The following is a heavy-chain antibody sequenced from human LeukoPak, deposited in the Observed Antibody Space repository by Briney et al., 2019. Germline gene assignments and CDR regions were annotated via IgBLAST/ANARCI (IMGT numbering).Heavy chain of an antibody. Sequence: GGSLRLSCAASGFTFSDYYMSWIRQAPGKGLEWVSAISGSGGSTYYADSVKGRFTISRDNSKNTLYLQMNSLRAEDTAVYYCAKSQTTRVRGVISLASTFDYWGQGTLVTVSS. CDR1: GFTFSDYY. V-gene: IGHV3-23*01. D-gene: IGHD3-10*01. CDR3: AKSQTTRVRGVISLASTFDY. J-gene: IGHJ4*02. CDR2: ISGSGGST.